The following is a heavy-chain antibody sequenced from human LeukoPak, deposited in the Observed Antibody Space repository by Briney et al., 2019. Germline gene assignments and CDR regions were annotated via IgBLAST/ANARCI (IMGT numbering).Heavy chain of an antibody. J-gene: IGHJ3*02. Sequence: GGSLRLSCAASGFTFSSYSMNWVRQAPGKGLEGVSYISSSSSTIYYADSVKGRFTISRDNAKNSLYLQMNSLRDEDTAVYYCARDRDCTGGVCYTGAFDIWGQGTMVTVSS. V-gene: IGHV3-48*02. D-gene: IGHD2-8*02. CDR1: GFTFSSYS. CDR2: ISSSSSTI. CDR3: ARDRDCTGGVCYTGAFDI.